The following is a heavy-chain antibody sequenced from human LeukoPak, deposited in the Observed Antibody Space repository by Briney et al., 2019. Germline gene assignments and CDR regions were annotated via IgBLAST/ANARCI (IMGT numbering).Heavy chain of an antibody. D-gene: IGHD5-12*01. V-gene: IGHV3-23*01. CDR1: GFTFSSYA. J-gene: IGHJ4*02. CDR3: AKDRDGYNQIHDY. CDR2: ISGSGGST. Sequence: GGSLRHSCAASGFTFSSYAMSWVRQAPGKGLEWVSAISGSGGSTYYADSVKGRFTISRDNSKNTLYLQMNSLRAEDTAVYYCAKDRDGYNQIHDYWGQGTLVTVSS.